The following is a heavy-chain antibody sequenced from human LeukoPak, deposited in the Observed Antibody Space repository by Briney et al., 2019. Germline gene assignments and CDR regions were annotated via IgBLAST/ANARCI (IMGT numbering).Heavy chain of an antibody. Sequence: KTGGSLRLSCAASGFTFSSYHINWVRQAPGKGLEWVSSISSNSDYIYYADSVEGRFTISRDNAKNSLYLQMNSLRAEDTAVYYCARDPGDYGDYWAYGMDVWGQGTTVTVSS. V-gene: IGHV3-21*01. CDR1: GFTFSSYH. CDR2: ISSNSDYI. J-gene: IGHJ6*02. D-gene: IGHD4-17*01. CDR3: ARDPGDYGDYWAYGMDV.